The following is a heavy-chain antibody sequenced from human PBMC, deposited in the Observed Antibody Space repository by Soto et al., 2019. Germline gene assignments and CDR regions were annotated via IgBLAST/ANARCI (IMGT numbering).Heavy chain of an antibody. Sequence: SETLSLTCAVYGGSFSGYYWSWIRQPPGKGLEWIGEINHSGSTNYSPSLKSRVTISVDTSKNQFSLKLSSVTAADTAVYYCARDDYGDLPFDYWGQGTLVTVSS. J-gene: IGHJ4*02. D-gene: IGHD4-17*01. CDR1: GGSFSGYY. V-gene: IGHV4-34*01. CDR2: INHSGST. CDR3: ARDDYGDLPFDY.